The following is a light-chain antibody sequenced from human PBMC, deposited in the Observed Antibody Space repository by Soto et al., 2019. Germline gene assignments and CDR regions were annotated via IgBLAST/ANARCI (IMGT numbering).Light chain of an antibody. CDR1: QSVSSN. V-gene: IGKV3-15*01. J-gene: IGKJ5*01. CDR2: GAS. Sequence: EIVMTQSPATLSVSPGERATLSCRASQSVSSNLAWYQQKPGQAPRLLIYGASTRATGIPARFSGSGSGTEFTLTISRLEPEDFAVYYCQQYGSSTITFGQGTHWRL. CDR3: QQYGSSTIT.